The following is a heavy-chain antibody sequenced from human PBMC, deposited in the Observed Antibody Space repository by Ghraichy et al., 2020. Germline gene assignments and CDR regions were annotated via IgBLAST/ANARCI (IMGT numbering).Heavy chain of an antibody. D-gene: IGHD5-24*01. J-gene: IGHJ4*02. CDR3: ARRKSGDGYIIDY. CDR2: MWLDDSNK. CDR1: GFTFSSYG. V-gene: IGHV3-33*01. Sequence: GESLNISCAASGFTFSSYGMHWVRQAPGKGLEWVAAMWLDDSNKSYADSVKGRFTISRDNSKNTLYLQMNSLRVEDTAVYHCARRKSGDGYIIDYWGQGTLVTVSS.